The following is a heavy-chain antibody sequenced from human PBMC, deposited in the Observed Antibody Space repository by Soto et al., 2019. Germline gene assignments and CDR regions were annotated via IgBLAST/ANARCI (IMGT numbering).Heavy chain of an antibody. D-gene: IGHD1-26*01. J-gene: IGHJ6*02. CDR3: AKWGGYYPYYHEMDV. CDR1: GFSFGGYA. V-gene: IGHV3-23*01. CDR2: ISGGGTST. Sequence: EVQLLESGGALVQPGGSLRLSCAASGFSFGGYAMSWVRQAPGKGLGWVSGISGGGTSTYYADSVKGRFTISRDSSMVYLQMTSLRAEDTAVYYCAKWGGYYPYYHEMDVWGQGTTVTVSS.